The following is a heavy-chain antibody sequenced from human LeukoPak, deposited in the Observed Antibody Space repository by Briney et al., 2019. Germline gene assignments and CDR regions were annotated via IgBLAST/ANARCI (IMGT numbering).Heavy chain of an antibody. CDR3: TRWGYYYGTDV. Sequence: QPGRSLRLSCTASGFTFGDYAMSWVRQAPGKGLEWVGFIRSKAYGGTTEYAASVKGRFTISRDDSKSIAYLQMNSLKTEDTAVYYCTRWGYYYGTDVWGQGTTVTVSS. J-gene: IGHJ6*02. CDR1: GFTFGDYA. D-gene: IGHD3-16*01. V-gene: IGHV3-49*04. CDR2: IRSKAYGGTT.